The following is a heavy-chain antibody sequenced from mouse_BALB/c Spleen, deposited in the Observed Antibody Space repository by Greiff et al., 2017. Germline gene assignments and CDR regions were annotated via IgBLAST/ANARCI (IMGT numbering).Heavy chain of an antibody. V-gene: IGHV3-2*02. CDR1: GYSITSDYA. Sequence: EVQLQQSGPGLVKPSQSLSLTCTVTGYSITSDYAWNWIRQFPGNKLEWMGYISYSGSTSYNPSLKSRISITRDTSKNQFFLQLNSVTTEDTATYYCARWGLGYYYAMDYWGQGTSVTVSS. J-gene: IGHJ4*01. CDR3: ARWGLGYYYAMDY. CDR2: ISYSGST. D-gene: IGHD2-2*01.